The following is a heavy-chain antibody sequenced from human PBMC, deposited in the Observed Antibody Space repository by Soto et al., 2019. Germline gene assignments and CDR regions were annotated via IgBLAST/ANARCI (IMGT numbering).Heavy chain of an antibody. J-gene: IGHJ6*02. Sequence: ASVKVSCKASGYTFTSYDINWVRQATGQGLEWMGWMNPNSGNTGYAQKFQGRVTMTRNTSISTAYMELSSLRSEDTAVYYCARVGYANYYYYGMAVWGQGTTVTVSS. V-gene: IGHV1-8*01. CDR1: GYTFTSYD. CDR2: MNPNSGNT. CDR3: ARVGYANYYYYGMAV. D-gene: IGHD5-12*01.